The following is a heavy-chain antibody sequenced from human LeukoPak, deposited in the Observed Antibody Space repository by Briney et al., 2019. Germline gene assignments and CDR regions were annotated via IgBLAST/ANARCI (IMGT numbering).Heavy chain of an antibody. V-gene: IGHV4-39*07. J-gene: IGHJ4*02. Sequence: SETLSLTCTVSGGSISSSSYYWGWIRQPPGKGLEWIGSIYYSGSTYYNPSLKSRVTISVDTSKNQFSLKLSSVTAADTAVYYCARASWNYYFDYWGQGTLVTVSS. D-gene: IGHD1-7*01. CDR3: ARASWNYYFDY. CDR1: GGSISSSSYY. CDR2: IYYSGST.